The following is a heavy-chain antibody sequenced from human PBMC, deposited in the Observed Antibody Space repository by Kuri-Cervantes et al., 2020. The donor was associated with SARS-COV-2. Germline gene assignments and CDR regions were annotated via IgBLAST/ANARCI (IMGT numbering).Heavy chain of an antibody. V-gene: IGHV3-30*18. CDR3: AKDAQPQIVLRFLEWLFRSPFDT. J-gene: IGHJ5*02. CDR2: ISYDVSNK. CDR1: GFTFSSFC. D-gene: IGHD3-3*01. Sequence: GGSLRLSCAASGFTFSSFCMHWVRQAPGKGLEWVAVISYDVSNKYYADSVKGRFTISRDNSRNTLYLQINSLRAEDTAVYYCAKDAQPQIVLRFLEWLFRSPFDTWGQGTMVTVSS.